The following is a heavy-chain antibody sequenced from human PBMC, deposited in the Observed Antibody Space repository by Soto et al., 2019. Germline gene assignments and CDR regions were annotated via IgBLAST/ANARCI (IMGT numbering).Heavy chain of an antibody. J-gene: IGHJ2*01. CDR3: ARRGGGDWYFDL. D-gene: IGHD3-10*01. V-gene: IGHV1-8*01. CDR2: MNPNSANT. Sequence: QVQLVQSGAEVKKPGASVKVSCKASGYTFINNDINWVRQATGQGLEWMGWMNPNSANTGYAQKFQGRVTMTRDTSTSTAYMELSSLKSEDTAVYYCARRGGGDWYFDLWGRGTLATVSS. CDR1: GYTFINND.